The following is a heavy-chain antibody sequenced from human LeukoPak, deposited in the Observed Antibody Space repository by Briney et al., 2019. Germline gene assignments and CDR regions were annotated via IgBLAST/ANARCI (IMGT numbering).Heavy chain of an antibody. CDR2: IYYSGST. J-gene: IGHJ6*02. CDR3: ARRRVGAGSYELRDYGMDV. CDR1: DGSISSYY. Sequence: SETLSLTCIVSDGSISSYYWSWIRQPPGKGLEWIGYIYYSGSTNYNPSLKSRVTMSVDTSKNEFSLKLSSVTAADTAVYYCARRRVGAGSYELRDYGMDVWGQGTTVTVSS. D-gene: IGHD3-10*01. V-gene: IGHV4-59*08.